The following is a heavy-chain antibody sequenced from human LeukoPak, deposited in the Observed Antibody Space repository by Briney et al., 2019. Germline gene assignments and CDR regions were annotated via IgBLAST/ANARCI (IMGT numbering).Heavy chain of an antibody. V-gene: IGHV1-69*05. J-gene: IGHJ5*02. CDR2: IIPIFGTA. CDR3: ASEVRYCSGGSCLFDP. Sequence: SVKVSCKASGGTFSSYAISWMRQAPGQGLELMGGIIPIFGTANYAQKFQGRVTITTDESTSTAYMELSSLRSEDTAVHYCASEVRYCSGGSCLFDPWGQGTLVTVSS. D-gene: IGHD2-15*01. CDR1: GGTFSSYA.